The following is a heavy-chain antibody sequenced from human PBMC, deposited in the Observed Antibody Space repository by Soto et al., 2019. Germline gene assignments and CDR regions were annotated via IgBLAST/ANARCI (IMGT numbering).Heavy chain of an antibody. J-gene: IGHJ4*02. CDR1: GGYISSSSYY. CDR3: ARRMVGATIVGGFDY. D-gene: IGHD1-26*01. Sequence: QLQLQESGPGLVQPSETLSLTCSVSGGYISSSSYYWGWIRQPPGKGLEWIGSIYYSGSTYYNPSLKSRVTIAVDTSKNQFSLKLSSVTAADTAVYYCARRMVGATIVGGFDYCGQGTLVTVYS. CDR2: IYYSGST. V-gene: IGHV4-39*01.